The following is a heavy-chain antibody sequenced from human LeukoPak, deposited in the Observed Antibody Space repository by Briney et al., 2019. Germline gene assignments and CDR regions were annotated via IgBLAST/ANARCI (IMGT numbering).Heavy chain of an antibody. Sequence: GGSLRLSCAASGFAFGSYGMSWVRQAPGKGLEWVAAISASGSNPHYSDSVKGRFLISRDNTENTVYLQMKSLRAEDTAVYYCAKDRNGSGNYWGQGTLVTVSS. J-gene: IGHJ4*02. CDR2: ISASGSNP. D-gene: IGHD3-10*01. CDR1: GFAFGSYG. V-gene: IGHV3-23*01. CDR3: AKDRNGSGNY.